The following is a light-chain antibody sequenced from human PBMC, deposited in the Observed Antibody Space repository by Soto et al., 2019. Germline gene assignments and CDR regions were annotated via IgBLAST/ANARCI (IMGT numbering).Light chain of an antibody. CDR2: GAS. CDR3: QQYGSSPLT. Sequence: EIVLTQSPATLSLSPGERATLSCRASERFXHYVGWYQQKPGQAPRVLXYGASSRATGIPDRFSGSGSGTDFTLTISRLEPEDFAVYYCQQYGSSPLTFGGGTKVDI. J-gene: IGKJ4*01. V-gene: IGKV3-20*01. CDR1: ERFXHY.